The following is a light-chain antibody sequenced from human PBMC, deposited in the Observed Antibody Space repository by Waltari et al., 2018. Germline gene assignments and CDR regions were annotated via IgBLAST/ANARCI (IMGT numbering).Light chain of an antibody. J-gene: IGKJ5*01. V-gene: IGKV2-28*01. CDR3: MQALQGLT. Sequence: DIVMTQSPLSLPVTPGEPASISCRSSQTLLHSNGFNSLDWYVQKPGQSPQLLIFLTSNRASGVPDRFSGSGSGTDFTLKITRVETEDVGIYYCMQALQGLTFGQGTRLEIK. CDR1: QTLLHSNGFNS. CDR2: LTS.